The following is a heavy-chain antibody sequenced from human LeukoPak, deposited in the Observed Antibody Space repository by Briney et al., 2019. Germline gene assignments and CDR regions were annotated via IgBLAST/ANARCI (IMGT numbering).Heavy chain of an antibody. CDR2: IKSDGITT. CDR1: GFTFTHYW. Sequence: GGSLRLSCAASGFTFTHYWMYWVRQAPGKGLVWVSRIKSDGITTNYADSVKGRFTISRDNSKNTLYLQMNSLRAEDTAVYYCVRDLYYYGSGSFGKYYYYGMDVWGQGTTVTVSS. V-gene: IGHV3-74*01. J-gene: IGHJ6*02. D-gene: IGHD3-10*01. CDR3: VRDLYYYGSGSFGKYYYYGMDV.